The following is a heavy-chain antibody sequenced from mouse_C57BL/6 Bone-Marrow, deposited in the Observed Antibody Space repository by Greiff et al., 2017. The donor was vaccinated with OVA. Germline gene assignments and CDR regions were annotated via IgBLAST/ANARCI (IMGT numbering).Heavy chain of an antibody. CDR3: ARGNVRDY. J-gene: IGHJ2*01. V-gene: IGHV1-4*01. CDR1: GYTFTSYT. CDR2: INPSSGYT. Sequence: QVQLKESGAELARPGASVKMSCKASGYTFTSYTMHWVKQRPGQGLEWIGYINPSSGYTKYNQKFKDKATLTADKSSSTAYMQLSSLTSEDSADYDCARGNVRDYWGQGTTLTVSA.